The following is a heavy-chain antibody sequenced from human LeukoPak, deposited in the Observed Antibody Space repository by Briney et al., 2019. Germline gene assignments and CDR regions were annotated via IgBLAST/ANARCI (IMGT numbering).Heavy chain of an antibody. CDR3: ASGMYFFDY. J-gene: IGHJ4*02. Sequence: SETLSLTCIVSGGSICSGAYYWSWIRQHPGKGLEWIGYIYDSGSTSYNPSLKSRVTISVDTSKNHFSLKLSSVTAADTAVYYCASGMYFFDYWGQGTLVTVSS. CDR1: GGSICSGAYY. D-gene: IGHD1-26*01. V-gene: IGHV4-31*03. CDR2: IYDSGST.